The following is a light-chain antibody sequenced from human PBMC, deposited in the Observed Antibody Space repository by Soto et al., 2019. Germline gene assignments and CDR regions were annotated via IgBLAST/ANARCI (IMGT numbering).Light chain of an antibody. CDR3: CSYGGGYTPLV. V-gene: IGLV2-11*01. CDR1: RSDVGVYNY. J-gene: IGLJ2*01. Sequence: PRSVSASPGQSVTLSCTGSRSDVGVYNYVSWYQQHPGKAPKLMIYDVSKRPSGVPGRFSGSKSGNTASLTISGLQAEDEADYYCCSYGGGYTPLVFGGGTKVTVL. CDR2: DVS.